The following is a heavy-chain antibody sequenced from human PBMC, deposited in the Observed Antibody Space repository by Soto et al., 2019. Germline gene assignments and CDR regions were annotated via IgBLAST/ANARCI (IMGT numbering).Heavy chain of an antibody. V-gene: IGHV4-31*03. Sequence: QVQLQESGPGLVKPSQTLSLTCTVSGGSISSGAYYWSWIRQHPGKGLEWIGYIYYSGNTYYNPSIKSRVTISVDTSKNQFSLKLSSVTAADTAVYYCARVGLRLGDYFDYWGQGTLVSVSS. CDR3: ARVGLRLGDYFDY. CDR2: IYYSGNT. J-gene: IGHJ4*02. D-gene: IGHD3-16*01. CDR1: GGSISSGAYY.